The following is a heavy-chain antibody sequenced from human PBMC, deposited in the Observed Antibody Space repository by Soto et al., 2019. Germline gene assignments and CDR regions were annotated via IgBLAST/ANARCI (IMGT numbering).Heavy chain of an antibody. Sequence: GASVKVSCKASGYTFTSYGISWVRQAPGQGLEWMGWISAYNGNTNYAQKFQGRVTITADKSTSTAYMELSSLRSEDTAVYYCASGTGSMVRGVRIHEEGGYWGQGTLVTVSS. J-gene: IGHJ4*02. D-gene: IGHD3-10*01. CDR3: ASGTGSMVRGVRIHEEGGY. V-gene: IGHV1-18*01. CDR2: ISAYNGNT. CDR1: GYTFTSYG.